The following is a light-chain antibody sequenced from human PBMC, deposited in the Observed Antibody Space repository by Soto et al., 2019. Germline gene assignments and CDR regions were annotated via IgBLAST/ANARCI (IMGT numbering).Light chain of an antibody. CDR3: QQYNNWPRT. V-gene: IGKV3D-15*01. CDR1: QSVSSN. Sequence: EIEMTQSPATLSVSPGERATLSCRASQSVSSNLAWYQQKPGQAPRLLLYSVSTRATGIPARFSGSGSGTEFTLTINGLQSEDFAVYYCQQYNNWPRTFGPGTKVDFK. CDR2: SVS. J-gene: IGKJ3*01.